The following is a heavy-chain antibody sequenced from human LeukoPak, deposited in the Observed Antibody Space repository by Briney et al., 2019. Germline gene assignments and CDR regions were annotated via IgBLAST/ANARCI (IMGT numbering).Heavy chain of an antibody. CDR3: ARADYGDYDYWFDP. V-gene: IGHV4-59*01. D-gene: IGHD4-17*01. CDR2: IYYSGST. CDR1: GGSISSYY. Sequence: PSETLSLTCTVSGGSISSYYWSWIRQPPGKGLEWIGYIYYSGSTNYNPSLKSRVTISVDTSKNQFSLKLSSVTAADTAVYYCARADYGDYDYWFDPWGQGTLVTVSS. J-gene: IGHJ5*02.